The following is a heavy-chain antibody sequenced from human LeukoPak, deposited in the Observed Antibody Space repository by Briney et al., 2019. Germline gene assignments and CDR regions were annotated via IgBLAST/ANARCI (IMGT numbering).Heavy chain of an antibody. Sequence: ASVKVSCKASGYTFTSYAMNWVRQAPGQGLEWMGWINTNTGNPTYAQGFTGRFVFSLDTSVSTAYLQISSLKAEDTAVYYCARDSPYYYDSSGYYPNYYYGMDVWGRGTTVTVSS. CDR1: GYTFTSYA. V-gene: IGHV7-4-1*02. CDR2: INTNTGNP. D-gene: IGHD3-22*01. J-gene: IGHJ6*02. CDR3: ARDSPYYYDSSGYYPNYYYGMDV.